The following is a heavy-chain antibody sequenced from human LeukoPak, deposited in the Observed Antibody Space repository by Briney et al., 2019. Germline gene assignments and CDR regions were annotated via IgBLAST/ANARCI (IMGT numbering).Heavy chain of an antibody. D-gene: IGHD2-2*01. Sequence: GTSVKVSCKASGFTFTSSAVQWVRQASGQGLEWIGWIVVGSGNTNYAQKFQERVTITRDMSTSTAYMELSSLRSEDTAVYYCAAVGAVEIVVPAANDYWGQGTLVTVSS. J-gene: IGHJ4*02. CDR1: GFTFTSSA. CDR3: AAVGAVEIVVPAANDY. CDR2: IVVGSGNT. V-gene: IGHV1-58*01.